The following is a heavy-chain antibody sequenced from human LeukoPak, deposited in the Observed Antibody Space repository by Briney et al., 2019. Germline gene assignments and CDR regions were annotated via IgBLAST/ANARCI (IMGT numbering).Heavy chain of an antibody. Sequence: PSETLSLTCTVSGGSISSYYWSWIRQPPGKGLEWIGYIYYSGSINYNPSLKTRVTISLDTSKNQFSLKLSSVTAADTAVYYCARGNSLSGSSGWYCFDYWGQGTLVTVSS. D-gene: IGHD6-19*01. CDR1: GGSISSYY. CDR3: ARGNSLSGSSGWYCFDY. V-gene: IGHV4-59*01. J-gene: IGHJ4*02. CDR2: IYYSGSI.